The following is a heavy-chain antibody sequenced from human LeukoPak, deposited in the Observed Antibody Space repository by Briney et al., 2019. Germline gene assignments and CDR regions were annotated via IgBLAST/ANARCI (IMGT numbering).Heavy chain of an antibody. J-gene: IGHJ3*02. D-gene: IGHD3-16*01. CDR3: VRWGHQQAAFVI. CDR1: GDTVSSTNAA. V-gene: IGHV6-1*01. CDR2: TYFMSRWIN. Sequence: SQTLSLTCAISGDTVSSTNAAWGWIRQSPSRGLEWLGRTYFMSRWINDPAISLKSRMSILPDTSKNQFALQLSSVTPEDTAVYDCVRWGHQQAAFVIWGQGTMVTVSS.